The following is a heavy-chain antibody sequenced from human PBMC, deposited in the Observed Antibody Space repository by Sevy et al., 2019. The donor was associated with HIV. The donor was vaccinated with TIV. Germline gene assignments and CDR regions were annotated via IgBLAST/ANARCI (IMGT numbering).Heavy chain of an antibody. Sequence: SETLSLTCSVSGGPISSYYWSWIRQPPGKRLEWIGYIHYSGGTNYNPSLNSRLTLSVDTSKNQFSLRLTSVTAADTAVYYCARAPPVRSGDDSLNWFDPWGQGILVTVSS. CDR2: IHYSGGT. J-gene: IGHJ5*02. CDR3: ARAPPVRSGDDSLNWFDP. V-gene: IGHV4-59*01. CDR1: GGPISSYY. D-gene: IGHD5-12*01.